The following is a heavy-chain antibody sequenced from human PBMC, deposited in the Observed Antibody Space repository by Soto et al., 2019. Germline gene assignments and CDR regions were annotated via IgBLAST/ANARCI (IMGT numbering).Heavy chain of an antibody. CDR3: ARDGPGTGYYYYYGMDV. CDR1: GYTFTGYY. D-gene: IGHD2-8*02. Sequence: GASVKVSCKASGYTFTGYYMHWVRQAPGQGLEWMGWINPNSGGTNYAQKFQGWVTMTRDTSISTAYMELSRLRSDDTAVYYCARDGPGTGYYYYYGMDVWGQGTTVTVSS. J-gene: IGHJ6*02. V-gene: IGHV1-2*04. CDR2: INPNSGGT.